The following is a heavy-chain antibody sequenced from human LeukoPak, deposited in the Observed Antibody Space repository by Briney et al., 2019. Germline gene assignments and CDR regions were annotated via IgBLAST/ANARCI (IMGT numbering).Heavy chain of an antibody. J-gene: IGHJ3*01. D-gene: IGHD3-3*02. CDR3: ATFLGEVFGSAKGVFDF. CDR1: GYTFTSYY. Sequence: ASVKVSCKASGYTFTSYYMHWVRQAPGQGLEWMGIINPSGGSTSYAQKFQGRVTMTRDTSTSTVYMELSSLRSEDTAVYYCATFLGEVFGSAKGVFDFGGKGKRATVS. CDR2: INPSGGST. V-gene: IGHV1-46*01.